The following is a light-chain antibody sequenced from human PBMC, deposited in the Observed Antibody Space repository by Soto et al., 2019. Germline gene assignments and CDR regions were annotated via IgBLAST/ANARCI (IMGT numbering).Light chain of an antibody. Sequence: SYVLTQPPSVSVAPGQTAVITCGGNNIGSKSVHWYQQRSGQAPVLVLYDDDDRPSGIPGRFSGSNSGNTATLTISRVEAGDEADYYCQVFDSSSDHVWVFGGGTKLTVL. J-gene: IGLJ3*02. CDR1: NIGSKS. CDR3: QVFDSSSDHVWV. V-gene: IGLV3-21*02. CDR2: DDD.